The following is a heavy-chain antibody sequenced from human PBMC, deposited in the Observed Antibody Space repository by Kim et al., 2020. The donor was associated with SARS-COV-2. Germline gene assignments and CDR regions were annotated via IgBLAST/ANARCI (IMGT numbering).Heavy chain of an antibody. Sequence: QEVQGRGTITADECTSTAYVELSSLRSEDTAVYYCARVNDYGDYVGYFDYWGQGTLVTVSS. J-gene: IGHJ4*02. V-gene: IGHV1-69*01. CDR3: ARVNDYGDYVGYFDY. D-gene: IGHD4-17*01.